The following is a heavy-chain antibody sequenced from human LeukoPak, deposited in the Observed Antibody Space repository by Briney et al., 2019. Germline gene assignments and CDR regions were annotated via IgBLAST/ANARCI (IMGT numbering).Heavy chain of an antibody. CDR2: IKQDGSEK. J-gene: IGHJ6*02. D-gene: IGHD4-23*01. CDR3: ARDYGGDYYYYYGMDV. V-gene: IGHV3-7*01. CDR1: GFTFSSYW. Sequence: QSGGSLRLSCAASGFTFSSYWMSWVRQAPGKGLEWVANIKQDGSEKYYVDSVKGRFTISRDNAKNSLYLQMNSLRAEDTAVYYCARDYGGDYYYYYGMDVWGQGTTVTVSS.